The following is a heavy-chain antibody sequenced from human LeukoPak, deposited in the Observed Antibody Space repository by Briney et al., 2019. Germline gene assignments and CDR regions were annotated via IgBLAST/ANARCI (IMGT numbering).Heavy chain of an antibody. Sequence: ETLSLTCTVSGGSISSSSYYWGWIRQPPGKGLEWIGSIYYSGSTYYNPSLKSRVTISVDTSKNPFSLKLSSVTAADTAVYYCARRDGGSYYWFDSWGQGTLVTVSS. CDR1: GGSISSSSYY. D-gene: IGHD1-26*01. J-gene: IGHJ5*01. CDR2: IYYSGST. CDR3: ARRDGGSYYWFDS. V-gene: IGHV4-39*01.